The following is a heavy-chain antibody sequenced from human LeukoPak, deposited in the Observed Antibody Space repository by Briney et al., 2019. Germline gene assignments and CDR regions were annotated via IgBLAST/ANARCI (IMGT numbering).Heavy chain of an antibody. Sequence: SETLSLTCAVYGGSFSGYYWSWIRQPPGKGLEWIGEINHSGSTNYNPSLKSRVTISVDTSKNQFSLKLSSATAADTAVYYCARGLYYYGSGSYFDYWGQGTLVTVSS. J-gene: IGHJ4*02. CDR1: GGSFSGYY. CDR3: ARGLYYYGSGSYFDY. CDR2: INHSGST. D-gene: IGHD3-10*01. V-gene: IGHV4-34*01.